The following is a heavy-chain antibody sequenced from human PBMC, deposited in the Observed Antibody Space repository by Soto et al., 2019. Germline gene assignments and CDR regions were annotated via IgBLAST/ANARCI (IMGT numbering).Heavy chain of an antibody. CDR2: MNPNSGNT. V-gene: IGHV1-8*01. J-gene: IGHJ6*02. D-gene: IGHD6-13*01. Sequence: ASVKVSCKASGYTFTSYDINWVRQATGQGLEWMGWMNPNSGNTGYAQKFQGRVTMTRNTSISTAYMELSSLRSEDTAVYYCARLQPLSGYISSWHIYYYGMDVWGQGTTVTVSS. CDR1: GYTFTSYD. CDR3: ARLQPLSGYISSWHIYYYGMDV.